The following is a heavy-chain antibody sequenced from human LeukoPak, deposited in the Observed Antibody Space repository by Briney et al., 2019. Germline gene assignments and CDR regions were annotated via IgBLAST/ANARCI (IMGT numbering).Heavy chain of an antibody. CDR2: ISAYNGNT. V-gene: IGHV1-18*01. CDR1: GYTFTSYG. J-gene: IGHJ3*02. CDR3: ARDKGSEYNWNPRDAFDI. Sequence: ASVKVSCKASGYTFTSYGISWVRQAPGQGLEWMGWISAYNGNTNYAQKLQGRVTMTTDTSTSTAYMELRSLRSDDTAVYYCARDKGSEYNWNPRDAFDIWGQGTMVTVSS. D-gene: IGHD1-20*01.